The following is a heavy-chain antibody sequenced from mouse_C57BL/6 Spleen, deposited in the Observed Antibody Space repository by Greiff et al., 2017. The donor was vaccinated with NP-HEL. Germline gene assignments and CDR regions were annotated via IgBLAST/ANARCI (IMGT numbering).Heavy chain of an antibody. J-gene: IGHJ3*01. CDR3: ASSDYEGFAY. CDR2: INYDGSST. V-gene: IGHV5-16*01. Sequence: EVQLVESEGGLVQPGSSMKLSCTASGFTFSDYYMAWVRQVPEKGLEWVANINYDGSSTYYLDSLKSRFIISRDNAKNILYLPMSSLKSEDTATYYCASSDYEGFAYWGQGTLVTVSA. CDR1: GFTFSDYY. D-gene: IGHD2-4*01.